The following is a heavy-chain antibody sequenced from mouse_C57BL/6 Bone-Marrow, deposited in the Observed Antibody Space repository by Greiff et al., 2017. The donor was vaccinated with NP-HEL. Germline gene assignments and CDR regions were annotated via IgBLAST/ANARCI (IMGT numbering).Heavy chain of an antibody. V-gene: IGHV5-4*03. D-gene: IGHD1-1*01. CDR3: ARGIYYYGRDYAIDY. CDR1: GFTFSSYA. CDR2: ISDGGSYT. Sequence: EVKLMESGGGLVKPGGSLKLSCAASGFTFSSYAMSWVRQTPEKRLEWVATISDGGSYTYYPDNVKGRFTISRDNAKNNLYLQMSHLKSEDTAMYYCARGIYYYGRDYAIDYWGQGTSVTVSS. J-gene: IGHJ4*01.